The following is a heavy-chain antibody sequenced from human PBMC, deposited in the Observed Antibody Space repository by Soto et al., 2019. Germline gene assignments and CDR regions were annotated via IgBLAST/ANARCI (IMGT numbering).Heavy chain of an antibody. CDR2: IIPIFGTA. V-gene: IGHV1-69*13. CDR3: ARRYSGYDLTGNYYYYYGMDV. Sequence: SVKVSCKASGGTFSSYAISWVRQAPGQGLEWMGGIIPIFGTANYAQKFQGRVTITADESTSTAYMELSSLRSEDTAVYYCARRYSGYDLTGNYYYYYGMDVWGQGTTVTVSS. CDR1: GGTFSSYA. D-gene: IGHD5-12*01. J-gene: IGHJ6*02.